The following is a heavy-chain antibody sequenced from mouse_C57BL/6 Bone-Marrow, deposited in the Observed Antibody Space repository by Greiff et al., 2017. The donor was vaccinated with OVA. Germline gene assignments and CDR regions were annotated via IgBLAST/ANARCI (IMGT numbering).Heavy chain of an antibody. V-gene: IGHV1-63*01. J-gene: IGHJ1*03. CDR2: IYPGGGYT. D-gene: IGHD1-1*01. CDR1: GYTFTNYW. Sequence: VQLQQSGAELVRPGASVKMSCKASGYTFTNYWIGWAKQRPGHGLEWIGDIYPGGGYTNYNEKFKGKATLTADKSSSTAYMQVSSLTTEDSAIYYCARGAYYGGSLHWYFDVWGTGTTVTVSS. CDR3: ARGAYYGGSLHWYFDV.